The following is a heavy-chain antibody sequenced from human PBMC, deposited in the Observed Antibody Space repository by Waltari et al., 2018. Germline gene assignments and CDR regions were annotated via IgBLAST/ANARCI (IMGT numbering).Heavy chain of an antibody. CDR1: GYTFTDYY. CDR3: ATALGDRSSASRAFDI. D-gene: IGHD3-10*01. V-gene: IGHV1-69-2*01. J-gene: IGHJ3*02. CDR2: VDPEDGET. Sequence: EVQLLQSGTELKKPGTTVKISCQVSGYTFTDYYIHWVQQAPGNGPHWMGLVDPEDGETIYAEKFQGRVTITADTSTDTAYMELSSLRSEDTAVYYCATALGDRSSASRAFDIWGLGTMITVSS.